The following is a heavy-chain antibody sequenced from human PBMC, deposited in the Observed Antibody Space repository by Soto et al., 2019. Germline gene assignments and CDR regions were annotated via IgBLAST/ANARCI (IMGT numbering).Heavy chain of an antibody. D-gene: IGHD1-1*01. J-gene: IGHJ6*03. CDR1: GDSITSINNY. CDR3: TTVVSPGTRHMD. V-gene: IGHV4-39*01. CDR2: IYYYGST. Sequence: SETLSLTCTVSGDSITSINNYWGWIRQPPGMGLEWIANIYYYGSTFYNPSLKSRVAMSIDTSKNQFSLNLTSVTATDPAAYYCTTVVSPGTRHMD.